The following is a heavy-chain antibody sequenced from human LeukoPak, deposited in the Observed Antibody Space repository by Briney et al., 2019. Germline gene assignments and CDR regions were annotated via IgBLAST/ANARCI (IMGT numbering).Heavy chain of an antibody. Sequence: SETLSLTCAVSGYSISSGYYWGWIRQPPGKGLEWIGSIYHSGSTYYNPSLKSRVTISVDTSKNHFSLQLSSVTAADTAVYYCARRVLDCSSTSCYTGYAFDIWGQGTMVTVSS. CDR1: GYSISSGYY. J-gene: IGHJ3*02. V-gene: IGHV4-38-2*01. CDR3: ARRVLDCSSTSCYTGYAFDI. CDR2: IYHSGST. D-gene: IGHD2-2*02.